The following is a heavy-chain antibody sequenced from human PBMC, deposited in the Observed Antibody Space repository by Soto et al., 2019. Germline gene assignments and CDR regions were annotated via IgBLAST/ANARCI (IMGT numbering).Heavy chain of an antibody. D-gene: IGHD2-2*01. CDR1: GGSFSGYY. J-gene: IGHJ6*02. CDR2: INHSGST. CDR3: AREVVVVPGDHSTFYHGMDV. Sequence: SETLSLTCSVYGGSFSGYYWSWIRQPPGKGLEWIGEINHSGSTNYNPSLKSRVTMTRDTSTSTVYVELSSLRSGDTAVYYCAREVVVVPGDHSTFYHGMDVWGQGTTVTVS. V-gene: IGHV4-34*10.